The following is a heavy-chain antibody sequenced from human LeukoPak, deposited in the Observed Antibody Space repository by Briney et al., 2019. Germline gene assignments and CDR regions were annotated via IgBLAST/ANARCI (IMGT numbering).Heavy chain of an antibody. V-gene: IGHV4-59*01. CDR3: ARGDDGYGPYFDY. D-gene: IGHD5-18*01. CDR2: IYYSGST. J-gene: IGHJ4*02. CDR1: GGSISSYY. Sequence: SETLSLTCTVSGGSISSYYWSWIRQPPGKGLEWIGYIYYSGSTNYNPSLKSRVTISVDTSKNQFSLKLSSVTAADTAVCYCARGDDGYGPYFDYWGQGTLVTVSS.